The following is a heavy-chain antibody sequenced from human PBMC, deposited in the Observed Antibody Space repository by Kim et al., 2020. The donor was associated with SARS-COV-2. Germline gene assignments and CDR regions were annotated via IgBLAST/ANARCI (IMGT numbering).Heavy chain of an antibody. V-gene: IGHV4-59*01. CDR3: ARDSCSGGRCYSVWFDP. Sequence: SETLSLTCTVSGGSISSYYWSWIRQPPGKGLEWIGYISYSGSTNYNPSLKSRVTISVDTSKNQFSLKLSSVTAADTAVYYCARDSCSGGRCYSVWFDPWGQGTLVTVSS. CDR2: ISYSGST. J-gene: IGHJ5*02. D-gene: IGHD2-15*01. CDR1: GGSISSYY.